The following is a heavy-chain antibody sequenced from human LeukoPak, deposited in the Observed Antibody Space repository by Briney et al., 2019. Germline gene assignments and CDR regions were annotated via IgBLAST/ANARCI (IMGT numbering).Heavy chain of an antibody. CDR1: GFTVCGNY. D-gene: IGHD2-2*01. J-gene: IGHJ6*02. CDR2: IYSGGST. Sequence: PGGSLRLSCAACGFTVCGNYMSWVRQAPGKGLKWVSVIYSGGSTHYADSVKGRFTISRDNSKNTLYLQMNSLRAEDTAVYYCVGRGPVPPYYYYGMDVWGQGTTVTVSS. V-gene: IGHV3-53*01. CDR3: VGRGPVPPYYYYGMDV.